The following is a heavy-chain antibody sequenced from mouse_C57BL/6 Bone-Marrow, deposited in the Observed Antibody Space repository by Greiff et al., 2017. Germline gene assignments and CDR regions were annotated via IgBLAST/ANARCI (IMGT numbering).Heavy chain of an antibody. CDR3: ATHDDFLYAMDY. J-gene: IGHJ4*01. Sequence: EVQVVESGGGLVKPGGSLKLSCAASGFTFSDYGMHWVRQAPEKGLEWVAYISSGSSTIYYADTVKGRFTISRDNAKNTLFLQMTSLRSEDTAMYYCATHDDFLYAMDYWGQGTSVTVSS. D-gene: IGHD2-4*01. V-gene: IGHV5-17*01. CDR1: GFTFSDYG. CDR2: ISSGSSTI.